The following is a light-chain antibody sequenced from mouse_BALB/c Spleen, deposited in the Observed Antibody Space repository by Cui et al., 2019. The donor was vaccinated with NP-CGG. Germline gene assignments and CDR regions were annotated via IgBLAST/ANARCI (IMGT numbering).Light chain of an antibody. Sequence: QAVVTQESALTRSPGETVTLTCRSSTGTVTTRNYTNWVEEKPDHLFTGLIGGTNNRVPGVPARFSGSLIGDKAALTITGAQTEDEAIYFCALWYSNHWVFGGGTKLTVL. V-gene: IGLV1*01. J-gene: IGLJ1*01. CDR2: GTN. CDR3: ALWYSNHWV. CDR1: TGTVTTRNY.